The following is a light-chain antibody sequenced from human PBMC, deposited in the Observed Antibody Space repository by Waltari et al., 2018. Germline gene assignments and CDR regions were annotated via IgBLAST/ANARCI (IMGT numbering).Light chain of an antibody. CDR1: SSDFGGYNS. CDR3: CSYAGSV. J-gene: IGLJ2*01. CDR2: EVS. Sequence: QSALTQPRSVSGSPGQSVTISCTGTSSDFGGYNSVSWYQQHPGKAPQRLIYEVSKRPSGVPERFSGSKSGNTASLTISGLQAEDEADYYCCSYAGSVFGGGTKVTAL. V-gene: IGLV2-11*01.